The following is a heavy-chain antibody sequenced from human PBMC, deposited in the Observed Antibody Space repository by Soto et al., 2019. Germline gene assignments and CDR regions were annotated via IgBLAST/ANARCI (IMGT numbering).Heavy chain of an antibody. D-gene: IGHD6-19*01. CDR1: GYTFTSCA. CDR2: INAGNGNT. V-gene: IGHV1-3*01. CDR3: ARESYSSGWPTSGRHY. Sequence: ASVKVSCKASGYTFTSCAMHWVRQAPGQRLEWMGWINAGNGNTKYSQKFQGRVTITRDTSASTAYMELSSLRSEDTAVYYCARESYSSGWPTSGRHYWGQGPSDTVSS. J-gene: IGHJ4*02.